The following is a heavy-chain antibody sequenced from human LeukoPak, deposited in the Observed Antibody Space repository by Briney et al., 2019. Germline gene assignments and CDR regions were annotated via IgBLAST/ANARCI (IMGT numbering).Heavy chain of an antibody. V-gene: IGHV3-23*01. J-gene: IGHJ4*02. CDR2: IKSGGTT. CDR1: GFTFSSYA. CDR3: ARLRRGY. Sequence: GGSLRLSCAASGFTFSSYAMSWVRQAPGKGLEWVSLIKSGGTTEYADSVKGRFTISRDNSKNTLFLQMNSLRVEDTAVYYCARLRRGYWGRGTPVTVSS.